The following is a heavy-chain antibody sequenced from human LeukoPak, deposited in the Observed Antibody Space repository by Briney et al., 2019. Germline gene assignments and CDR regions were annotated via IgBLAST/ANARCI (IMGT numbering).Heavy chain of an antibody. Sequence: GRSVNVSCKASGYTFTSYGISWVRRAPGQGLEWMGWISAYNGNTNNAQKLQGRVTMTTDTSTSTAYMELRSLRSDDTAVYYCARRYNWNDPWGQGTLVPVPS. J-gene: IGHJ5*02. CDR1: GYTFTSYG. V-gene: IGHV1-18*01. CDR2: ISAYNGNT. CDR3: ARRYNWNDP. D-gene: IGHD3-16*02.